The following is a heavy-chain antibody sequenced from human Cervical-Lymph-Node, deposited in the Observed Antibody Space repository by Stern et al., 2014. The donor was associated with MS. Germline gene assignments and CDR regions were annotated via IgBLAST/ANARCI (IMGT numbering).Heavy chain of an antibody. CDR2: IWYDGSNK. CDR1: GFTFSSYG. CDR3: ARDRGATIYYFDY. D-gene: IGHD5-12*01. J-gene: IGHJ4*02. Sequence: QMQLVESGGGVVQPGRSLRLSCAASGFTFSSYGMHWVRQAPGKGLEWVAVIWYDGSNKYYADSVKGRFTISRDNSKNTLYLQMNSLRAEDTAVYYCARDRGATIYYFDYWGQGTLVTVSS. V-gene: IGHV3-33*01.